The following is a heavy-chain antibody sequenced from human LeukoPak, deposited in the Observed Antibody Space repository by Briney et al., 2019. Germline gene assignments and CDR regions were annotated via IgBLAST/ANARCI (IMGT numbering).Heavy chain of an antibody. CDR1: GYTFTVYY. CDR2: INPNSGGT. J-gene: IGHJ5*02. Sequence: ASVTVSCKASGYTFTVYYMHWVRQAPGQGLEWMGWINPNSGGTNYAQKFQGRVTMTRDTSISTAYMELSRLRSDDTAVYYCARVLGYCSSTSCPPFWFDPWGQGTLVTVSS. V-gene: IGHV1-2*02. CDR3: ARVLGYCSSTSCPPFWFDP. D-gene: IGHD2-2*01.